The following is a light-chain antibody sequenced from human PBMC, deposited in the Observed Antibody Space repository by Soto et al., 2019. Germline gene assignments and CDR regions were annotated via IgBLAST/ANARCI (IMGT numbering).Light chain of an antibody. J-gene: IGLJ1*01. CDR2: GVS. Sequence: QSALTQPASVSGSPGQSITISCTGSSSDVGGYNRVSWYQQHPGKAPKLIIHGVSNRPSGISNRFSGSKSGSTASLTISGLQPEDEAEYYCNSFSTRSTYVFGTGTKLTVL. CDR3: NSFSTRSTYV. V-gene: IGLV2-14*01. CDR1: SSDVGGYNR.